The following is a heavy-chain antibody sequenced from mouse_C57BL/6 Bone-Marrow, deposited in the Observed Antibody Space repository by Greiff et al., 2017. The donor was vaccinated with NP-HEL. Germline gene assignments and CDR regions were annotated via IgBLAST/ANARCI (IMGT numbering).Heavy chain of an antibody. J-gene: IGHJ2*01. Sequence: EVKLQESGPGLVKPSQSLSLTCSVTGYSITSGYYWNWIRQFPGNKLEWMGYISYDGSNNYNPSLKNRISITRDTSKNQFFLKLNSVTTEDTATYYCARAGLYWDFDYWGQGTTLTVSS. CDR2: ISYDGSN. V-gene: IGHV3-6*01. CDR3: ARAGLYWDFDY. D-gene: IGHD4-1*01. CDR1: GYSITSGYY.